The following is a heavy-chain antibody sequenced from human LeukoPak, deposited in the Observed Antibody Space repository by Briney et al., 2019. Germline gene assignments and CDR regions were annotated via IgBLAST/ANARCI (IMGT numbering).Heavy chain of an antibody. CDR1: GGSFSGYY. J-gene: IGHJ3*02. D-gene: IGHD3-22*01. V-gene: IGHV4-34*01. CDR3: ARGPYYYDSFDI. CDR2: INHSGST. Sequence: SETLSLTCAVYGGSFSGYYWSWIRQPPGKGLEWIGEINHSGSTNYNPSLKSRVTISVDTSKNQFSLKLSSVTAADTAVYYCARGPYYYDSFDIWGQGTMVTVSS.